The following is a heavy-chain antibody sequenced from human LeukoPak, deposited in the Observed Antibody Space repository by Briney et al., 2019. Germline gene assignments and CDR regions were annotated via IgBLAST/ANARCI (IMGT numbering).Heavy chain of an antibody. V-gene: IGHV3-66*02. CDR1: GFTVSINY. D-gene: IGHD3-3*01. Sequence: PAGSLRLSWAPSGFTVSINYMSWVRPAPGKGLEWVSVIYCGGSTYYTDSLKGRFTISRDNSKNPLYLQLNHLDAEDTAVYYCARPDYWSGYYDYWGQGTLVTVSS. J-gene: IGHJ4*02. CDR3: ARPDYWSGYYDY. CDR2: IYCGGST.